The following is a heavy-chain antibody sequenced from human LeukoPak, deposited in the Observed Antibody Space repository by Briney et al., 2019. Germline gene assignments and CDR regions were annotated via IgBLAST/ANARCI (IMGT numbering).Heavy chain of an antibody. Sequence: GGSLRLSCAASGFTFSTYAMHWVRQAPGKGLEYVSFISSNGGTTYYVNSVKGRFTISRDNSKNTLYLQMNSLRAEDTAVYYCARERSGSFDYWGQGTLVTVSS. D-gene: IGHD1-26*01. CDR3: ARERSGSFDY. V-gene: IGHV3-64*04. CDR1: GFTFSTYA. CDR2: ISSNGGTT. J-gene: IGHJ4*02.